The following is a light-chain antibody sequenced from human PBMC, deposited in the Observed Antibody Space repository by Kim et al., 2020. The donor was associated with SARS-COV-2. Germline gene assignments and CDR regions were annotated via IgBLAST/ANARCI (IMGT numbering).Light chain of an antibody. CDR2: KDS. V-gene: IGLV3-25*03. CDR3: QSADSSGTYVL. J-gene: IGLJ2*01. CDR1: ALPKQY. Sequence: PGQTARITCSGDALPKQYAYWYQQKPGQAPVRVIYKDSERPSGISERFSGSSSGTTVTLTISGVQAEDEADYYCQSADSSGTYVLFGGGTQLTVL.